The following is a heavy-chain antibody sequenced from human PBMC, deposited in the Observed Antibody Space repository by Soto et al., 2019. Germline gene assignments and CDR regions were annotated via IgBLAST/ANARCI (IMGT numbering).Heavy chain of an antibody. D-gene: IGHD2-15*01. J-gene: IGHJ4*02. V-gene: IGHV4-4*02. CDR2: INHSGST. Sequence: GGSISTTYWWTWIRQPPGKGLEWIGEINHSGSTNYNPSLKSRVTISVDTSKNQFSLKLSSVTAADTAVYYCARTSSGGCSGGNCLTLFDYWGQGTLVTVSS. CDR3: ARTSSGGCSGGNCLTLFDY. CDR1: GGSISTTYW.